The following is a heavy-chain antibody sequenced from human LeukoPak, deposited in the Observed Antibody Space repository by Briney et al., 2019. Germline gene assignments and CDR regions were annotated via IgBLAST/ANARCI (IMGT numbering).Heavy chain of an antibody. CDR3: AKGPYGSIWSYYFDY. D-gene: IGHD6-19*01. Sequence: GGSLRLSCAASGFTFNDYTMHWVRQAPGKGLEWVSFISWDGSSTFYADSVKGRFNISRDNSKNSLYLQMHSLRSEDSALYYCAKGPYGSIWSYYFDYWGQGTLVTVSS. CDR2: ISWDGSST. J-gene: IGHJ4*02. V-gene: IGHV3-43*01. CDR1: GFTFNDYT.